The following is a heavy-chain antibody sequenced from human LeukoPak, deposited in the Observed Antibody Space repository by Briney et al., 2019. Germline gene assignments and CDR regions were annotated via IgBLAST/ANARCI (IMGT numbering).Heavy chain of an antibody. J-gene: IGHJ4*02. D-gene: IGHD4-17*01. CDR3: AKIKTTVMTGYFDY. CDR2: ISYDGSNK. Sequence: GRSLRLSCAASGFTFSSYGMHWVRQAPGKGRERGAVISYDGSNKYYADSVKGRFTISRDNSKNTLYLQMNSLRAEDTAVYYCAKIKTTVMTGYFDYWGQGTLVTVSS. CDR1: GFTFSSYG. V-gene: IGHV3-30*18.